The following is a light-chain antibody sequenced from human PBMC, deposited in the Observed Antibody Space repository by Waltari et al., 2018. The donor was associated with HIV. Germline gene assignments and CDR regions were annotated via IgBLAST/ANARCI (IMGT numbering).Light chain of an antibody. CDR2: EVS. V-gene: IGLV2-14*01. Sequence: QSALPQPASVSVSPGQSSTISCTGPSRDVGGYTYCSWYQQHPGKAPKLMIYEVSNRPSGVSNRFSGSKPGNTASLTISGLQAEDEADYYCSSYTSSSVVFGGGTKLTVL. CDR1: SRDVGGYTY. J-gene: IGLJ2*01. CDR3: SSYTSSSVV.